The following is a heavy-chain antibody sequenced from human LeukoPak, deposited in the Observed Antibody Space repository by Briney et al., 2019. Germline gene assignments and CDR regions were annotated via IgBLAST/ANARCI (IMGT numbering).Heavy chain of an antibody. D-gene: IGHD3-22*01. J-gene: IGHJ4*02. CDR2: IYYRGST. Sequence: SDTLSLTCTVSGGFITGYYWSWLRQPPGKGLEWIGYIYYRGSTNYNPSLKSRVIMSVDTSKNQFSLNLTSVTAADTAVYYCARHDSALYYFDYWGQGTLVTVSS. CDR3: ARHDSALYYFDY. CDR1: GGFITGYY. V-gene: IGHV4-59*08.